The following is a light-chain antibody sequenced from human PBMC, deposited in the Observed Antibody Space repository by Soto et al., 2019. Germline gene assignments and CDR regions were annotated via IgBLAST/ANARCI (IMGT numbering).Light chain of an antibody. CDR1: QSISSW. Sequence: DIQMTQSPSTLSASVGDRVTFPCRSSQSISSWLAWYQQKPGKAPKLLIYTASSVESGVPSRFSGSGSGTEFTLTISSLQPDDFATYYCQQYSSAWTFGQGTKVDI. CDR2: TAS. V-gene: IGKV1-5*03. J-gene: IGKJ1*01. CDR3: QQYSSAWT.